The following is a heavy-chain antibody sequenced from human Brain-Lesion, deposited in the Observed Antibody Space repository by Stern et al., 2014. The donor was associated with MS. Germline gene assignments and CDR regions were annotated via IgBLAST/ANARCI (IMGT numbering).Heavy chain of an antibody. Sequence: VQLVESGGGLVQPGGSLRLSCAASGFSFSTYAMSWVRQTPGKGLQWVSAISGRGGPKYYADPVKGRFTISRNNSKNTLYLQMDSLRADDTAVYYCAKWPHHIAVAGTRYFQHWGQGTLVTVSS. CDR3: AKWPHHIAVAGTRYFQH. CDR2: ISGRGGPK. V-gene: IGHV3-23*04. CDR1: GFSFSTYA. D-gene: IGHD6-19*01. J-gene: IGHJ1*01.